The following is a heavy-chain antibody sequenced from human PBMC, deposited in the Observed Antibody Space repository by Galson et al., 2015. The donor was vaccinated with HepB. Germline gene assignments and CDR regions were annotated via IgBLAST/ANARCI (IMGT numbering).Heavy chain of an antibody. V-gene: IGHV3-30*04. J-gene: IGHJ4*02. CDR2: LSSHGDNE. CDR1: GFTFSSSA. Sequence: SLRLSCAASGFTFSSSAMSWVRQAPGKGLEWVAVLSSHGDNEYYADSVKGRFTISRDNSENTVYLQMHSLRVEDTAVYYCARTFYFDYWGQGTLVTVSS. D-gene: IGHD3-16*01. CDR3: ARTFYFDY.